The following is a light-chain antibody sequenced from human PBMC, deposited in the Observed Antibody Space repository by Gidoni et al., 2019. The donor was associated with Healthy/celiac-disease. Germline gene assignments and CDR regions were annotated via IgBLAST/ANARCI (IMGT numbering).Light chain of an antibody. CDR3: QQYNSYSWT. Sequence: DIQMTQSPSTLSASVGDRVIITCRASQSISSWLAWYQQKPGKAPKLLIYKASSLESGVPSRFSGSGSGTEFTLTISSLQPDDFATYYCQQYNSYSWTFGQXTKVEIK. CDR2: KAS. CDR1: QSISSW. J-gene: IGKJ1*01. V-gene: IGKV1-5*03.